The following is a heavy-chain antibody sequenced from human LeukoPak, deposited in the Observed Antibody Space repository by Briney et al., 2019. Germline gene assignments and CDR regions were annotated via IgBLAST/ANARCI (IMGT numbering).Heavy chain of an antibody. CDR1: GFTFSSYA. Sequence: GGSLRLSCAASGFTFSSYAMSWVRQAPGKGLEWVSAISGSGGSTYYADSVKGRFTISRDNSKNTLYLQMNSLRAEDTAVYYCSKSGEYYDFWRNCRYWGQGTLVTVSS. D-gene: IGHD3-3*01. CDR2: ISGSGGST. CDR3: SKSGEYYDFWRNCRY. J-gene: IGHJ1*01. V-gene: IGHV3-23*01.